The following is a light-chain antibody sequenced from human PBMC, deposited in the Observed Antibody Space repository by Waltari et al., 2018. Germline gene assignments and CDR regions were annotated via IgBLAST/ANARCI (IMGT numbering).Light chain of an antibody. CDR1: ENIGSY. CDR2: ATS. J-gene: IGKJ2*01. V-gene: IGKV1-39*01. Sequence: ITCRASENIGSYLNWYQQRTGEAPKLLIYATSTLQTEVPSRFSGSGSRTDFTLTISSLQPEDFATYYCQHTFETPYSFGQGTKLESK. CDR3: QHTFETPYS.